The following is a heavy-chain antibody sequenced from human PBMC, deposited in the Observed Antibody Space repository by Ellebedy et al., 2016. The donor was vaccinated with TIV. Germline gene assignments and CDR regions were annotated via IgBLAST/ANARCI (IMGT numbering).Heavy chain of an antibody. CDR3: ARDGYYGSGPGGMDV. V-gene: IGHV4-31*03. J-gene: IGHJ6*02. CDR1: GDSITSGPYY. CDR2: IYHSGSA. Sequence: SETLSLTCSVSGDSITSGPYYWSWVRHHPGKGLEWLEYIYHSGSAYYNPSLKSRLAISVDTSKNQFFLKVTSVTVADTAVYYCARDGYYGSGPGGMDVWGQGTTVTVSS. D-gene: IGHD3-10*01.